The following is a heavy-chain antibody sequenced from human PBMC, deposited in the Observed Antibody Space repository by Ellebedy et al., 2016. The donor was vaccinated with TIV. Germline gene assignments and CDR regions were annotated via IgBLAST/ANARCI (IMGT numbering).Heavy chain of an antibody. CDR2: IRQDGSEK. J-gene: IGHJ4*02. Sequence: PGGSLRLSCAPSGFTFTTYGMTWVRQAPGRGREWLPKIRQDGSEKYYVDSVKGRFTISRDNAKNSLYLQMNGLRAEDTAVYYCAIRGRYWGQGTLVTVSS. CDR3: AIRGRY. V-gene: IGHV3-7*03. CDR1: GFTFTTYG. D-gene: IGHD3-10*01.